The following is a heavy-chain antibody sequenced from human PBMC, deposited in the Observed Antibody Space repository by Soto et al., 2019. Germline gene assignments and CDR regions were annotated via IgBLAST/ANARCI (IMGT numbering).Heavy chain of an antibody. CDR1: GGSFSGYY. J-gene: IGHJ6*02. D-gene: IGHD3-16*01. V-gene: IGHV4-34*01. CDR3: ARGGGLRHSRMDV. Sequence: QAQLQQWGAGLLKPSETLSLTCAVYGGSFSGYYWSWIRQPPGKGLEWIGEINHSGSTNYNPSLKSRVTISVDTSKNQFSLELTSVTAADTAVYYCARGGGLRHSRMDVWGQGTTVSVSS. CDR2: INHSGST.